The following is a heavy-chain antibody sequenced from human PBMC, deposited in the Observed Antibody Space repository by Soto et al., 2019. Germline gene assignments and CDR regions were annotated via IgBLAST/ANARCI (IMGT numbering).Heavy chain of an antibody. V-gene: IGHV4-31*03. D-gene: IGHD6-13*01. Sequence: SETLSLTCTVSCGSISSGGYYWSWIRQHPGKGLEWIGYIYYSGSTYYNPSLKSRVTISVDTSKNQFSLKLSSVTAADTAVYYCARVASLGIAAARGYGMDVWGQGTTVTVSS. CDR2: IYYSGST. J-gene: IGHJ6*02. CDR3: ARVASLGIAAARGYGMDV. CDR1: CGSISSGGYY.